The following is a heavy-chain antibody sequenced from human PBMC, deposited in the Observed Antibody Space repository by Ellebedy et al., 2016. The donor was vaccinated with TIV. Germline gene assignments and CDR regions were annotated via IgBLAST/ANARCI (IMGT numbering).Heavy chain of an antibody. CDR2: ISANGGTT. V-gene: IGHV3-23*01. D-gene: IGHD3/OR15-3a*01. CDR1: GFTFRTYP. J-gene: IGHJ4*02. Sequence: PGGSLRLSCAASGFTFRTYPMNWVRQAPGKGLEWVSIISANGGTTYYADSVKGRFTISRDNSKNTLFLQMSSLRAEDTAVYFCARRSTDFACDSWGQGTLVTVSS. CDR3: ARRSTDFACDS.